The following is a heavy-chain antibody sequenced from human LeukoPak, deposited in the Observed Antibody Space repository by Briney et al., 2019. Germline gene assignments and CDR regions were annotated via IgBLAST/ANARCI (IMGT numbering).Heavy chain of an antibody. CDR2: ISGSGGST. Sequence: GGSLRLSCAAAGFTFSTYAMSWVRQAPGKGLEWVSGISGSGGSTYYADSVKGRFTISRDLSENTLYLQMNSLRAEDTAVYYCALLMIKQSAPIDYWGQGTLVTVSS. V-gene: IGHV3-23*01. CDR1: GFTFSTYA. D-gene: IGHD3-16*01. CDR3: ALLMIKQSAPIDY. J-gene: IGHJ4*02.